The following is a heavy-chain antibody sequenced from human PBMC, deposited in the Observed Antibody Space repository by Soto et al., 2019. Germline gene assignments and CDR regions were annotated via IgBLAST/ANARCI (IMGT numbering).Heavy chain of an antibody. CDR3: ARDGVDVSRTTVRHGALDI. V-gene: IGHV1-69*01. D-gene: IGHD4-17*01. J-gene: IGHJ3*02. CDR2: FIPVFTTA. CDR1: GGSFSTYG. Sequence: QVQLVQSGAEVKKPGSSVKVSCKASGGSFSTYGISWVRQAPGQGLEWMGGFIPVFTTAKYAQKFQGRVCINADESTYTAYMELSSLRSEDTAVYFCARDGVDVSRTTVRHGALDIWGQGTVVTVSS.